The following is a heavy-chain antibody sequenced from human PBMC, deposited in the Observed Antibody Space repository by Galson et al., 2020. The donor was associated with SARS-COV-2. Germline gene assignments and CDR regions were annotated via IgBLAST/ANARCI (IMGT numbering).Heavy chain of an antibody. V-gene: IGHV3-7*01. CDR2: IKHDGGEK. D-gene: IGHD3-16*01. J-gene: IGHJ4*02. CDR1: GFTFSSYY. CDR3: ARRIMKMFGGLGY. Sequence: GGSLSLSCEASGFTFSSYYMSWVRQAPGKGLEWVANIKHDGGEKYYGDSVEGRVTISRDNAKNSVYLQMNSLRVEDTAVYFCARRIMKMFGGLGYWGQGTLVTVSS.